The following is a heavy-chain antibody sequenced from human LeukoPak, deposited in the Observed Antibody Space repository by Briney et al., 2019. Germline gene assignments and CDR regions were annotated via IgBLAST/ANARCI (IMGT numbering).Heavy chain of an antibody. Sequence: GGSLRLSCAASGFTFSSYAMSWVRQAPGKGLEWVSAISGSGGSTYYADSVKGRFTISRDNSKNTLYLQMNSLRAEDTAVYYCAKFSTELKSGYYPYYYYYYMDVWGKGTTVTVSS. CDR1: GFTFSSYA. V-gene: IGHV3-23*01. CDR3: AKFSTELKSGYYPYYYYYYMDV. CDR2: ISGSGGST. D-gene: IGHD3-3*01. J-gene: IGHJ6*03.